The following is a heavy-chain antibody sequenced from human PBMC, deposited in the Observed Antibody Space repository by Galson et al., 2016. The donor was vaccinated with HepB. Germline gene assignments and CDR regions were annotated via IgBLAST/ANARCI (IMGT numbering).Heavy chain of an antibody. Sequence: SETLSLTCSVSGGSISNYYWSWIRQPPGKGLEWIGYIFYTGSTNFNPSLKSRVTMSVDTSKNQVSLNLNSVTVADTAVYFCARGAPHYYDISGSYYGGVDYWGQGTLVTVSS. J-gene: IGHJ4*02. CDR3: ARGAPHYYDISGSYYGGVDY. CDR2: IFYTGST. V-gene: IGHV4-59*01. CDR1: GGSISNYY. D-gene: IGHD3-22*01.